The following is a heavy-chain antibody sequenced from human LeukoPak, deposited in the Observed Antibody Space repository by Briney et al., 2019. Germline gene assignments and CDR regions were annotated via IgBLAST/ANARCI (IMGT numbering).Heavy chain of an antibody. V-gene: IGHV4-34*01. J-gene: IGHJ6*02. CDR2: INHSGST. CDR3: ARLQITMVRGVITDYYYYGMDV. CDR1: GGSFSGYY. Sequence: SETLPLTCAVYGGSFSGYYWSWIRQPPGKGLEWIGEINHSGSTNYNPSLKSRVTISVDTSKNQFSLKLSSVTAADTAVYYCARLQITMVRGVITDYYYYGMDVWGQGTTVTVSS. D-gene: IGHD3-10*01.